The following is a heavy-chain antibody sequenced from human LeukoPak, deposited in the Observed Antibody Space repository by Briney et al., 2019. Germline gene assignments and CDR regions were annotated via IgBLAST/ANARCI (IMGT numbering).Heavy chain of an antibody. J-gene: IGHJ4*02. V-gene: IGHV1-69*13. CDR3: ARDGGSYAGYFDY. D-gene: IGHD1-26*01. CDR1: GGTFSSYA. CDR2: IIPIFGTA. Sequence: SVKVSCKSSGGTFSSYAISWVRQAPGQGLAWMGGIIPIFGTANYAQKFQGRVTITADESTSTAYMELSSLRSEDTAVYYCARDGGSYAGYFDYWGQGTLVTVSS.